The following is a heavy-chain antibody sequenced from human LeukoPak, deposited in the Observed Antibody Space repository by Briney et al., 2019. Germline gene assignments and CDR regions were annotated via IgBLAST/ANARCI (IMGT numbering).Heavy chain of an antibody. V-gene: IGHV3-23*01. CDR2: ISGSGGST. D-gene: IGHD4-23*01. CDR3: AKFLYGGNAAIFDY. J-gene: IGHJ4*02. Sequence: PGGSLRLSCAASGFTFSSYAMSWVRQAPGKGLEWVSAISGSGGSTYYADSVTGRFTISRDNSKNTLYLQMNSLRAEDTAVYYCAKFLYGGNAAIFDYWGQGTLVTVSS. CDR1: GFTFSSYA.